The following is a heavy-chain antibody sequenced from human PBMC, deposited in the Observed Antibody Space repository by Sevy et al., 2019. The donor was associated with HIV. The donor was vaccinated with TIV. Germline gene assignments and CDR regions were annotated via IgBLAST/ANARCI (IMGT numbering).Heavy chain of an antibody. CDR3: VRDRGYCSSTSCQDAFDI. Sequence: SETLSLTCTVSGGSISSGGYYWSWIRQHPGKGLEWIGYIYYSGSTYYNPSLKSRVTISVDTSKNQFSLKLSSVTAADTAVYYCVRDRGYCSSTSCQDAFDIWGQGTMVTVSS. CDR1: GGSISSGGYY. D-gene: IGHD2-2*03. V-gene: IGHV4-31*03. CDR2: IYYSGST. J-gene: IGHJ3*02.